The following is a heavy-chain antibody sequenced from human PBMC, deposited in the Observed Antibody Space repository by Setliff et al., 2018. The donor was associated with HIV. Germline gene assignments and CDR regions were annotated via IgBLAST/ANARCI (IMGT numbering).Heavy chain of an antibody. CDR2: IYPTGST. V-gene: IGHV4-61*09. D-gene: IGHD3-16*01. CDR1: GGSISSSSYY. J-gene: IGHJ3*02. Sequence: LSLTCTVSGGSISSSSYYWGWIRQPAGKGLEWIGHIYPTGSTDYNPSLKSRVTMSIDTSKNQFSLKLSSMTAADTALYYCARYYDSHPAFDIWGQGTMVTVSS. CDR3: ARYYDSHPAFDI.